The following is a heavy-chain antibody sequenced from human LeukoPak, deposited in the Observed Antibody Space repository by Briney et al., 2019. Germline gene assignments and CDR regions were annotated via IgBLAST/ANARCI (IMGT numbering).Heavy chain of an antibody. Sequence: GGSLRLSCAASGFTLSSYWMHWVRQAPGKGLVWVSRINSDGSSTSYADSVKGRFTISRDNAKNTLYLQMNSLRAEDTAVYYCARERPRVAALIRYYYGMDVWGQGTTVTVSS. CDR2: INSDGSST. V-gene: IGHV3-74*01. J-gene: IGHJ6*02. CDR3: ARERPRVAALIRYYYGMDV. D-gene: IGHD6-13*01. CDR1: GFTLSSYW.